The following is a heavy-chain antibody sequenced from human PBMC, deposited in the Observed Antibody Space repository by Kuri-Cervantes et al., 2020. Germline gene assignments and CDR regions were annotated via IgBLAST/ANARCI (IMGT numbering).Heavy chain of an antibody. V-gene: IGHV3-23*01. CDR3: AKEGLYSRACDY. CDR1: GFTFSFYS. Sequence: GGSLRLSCEASGFTFSFYSVSWVRQAPGKGLEWVSAISGSGGSTYYADSVKGRFTISRDNSKNTLYLQMNSLRAEDTAVYYCAKEGLYSRACDYWGQGTLVTVSS. CDR2: ISGSGGST. J-gene: IGHJ4*02. D-gene: IGHD6-13*01.